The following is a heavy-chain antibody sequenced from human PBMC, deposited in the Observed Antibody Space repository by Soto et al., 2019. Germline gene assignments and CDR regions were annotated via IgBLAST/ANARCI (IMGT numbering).Heavy chain of an antibody. J-gene: IGHJ2*01. CDR3: ARERAVAVSGRNFVL. D-gene: IGHD6-19*01. Sequence: ESGGGVVQPGRSLRLSCAASVFTFSSYAMHWVRQAPGKGLEWVAVISYDGSNKYYADSVKGRFTISRDNSKNTLYLQMNSLRAEDTAVYYCARERAVAVSGRNFVLWGRGTLVTVSS. V-gene: IGHV3-30-3*01. CDR2: ISYDGSNK. CDR1: VFTFSSYA.